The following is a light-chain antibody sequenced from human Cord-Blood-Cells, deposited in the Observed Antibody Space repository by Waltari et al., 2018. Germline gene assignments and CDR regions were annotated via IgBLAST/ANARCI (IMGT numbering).Light chain of an antibody. J-gene: IGKJ4*01. V-gene: IGKV1-33*01. CDR2: DAS. CDR3: QQYDNLPLT. CDR1: QDISNY. Sequence: DIQMTQSPSSLSASVGDRVTITCQASQDISNYLTWYQQKPGKAPKLLKYDASNLETGVPSRFSGSGSGTDFTFTISSLQPEDIATYYCQQYDNLPLTFGGGTKVEIK.